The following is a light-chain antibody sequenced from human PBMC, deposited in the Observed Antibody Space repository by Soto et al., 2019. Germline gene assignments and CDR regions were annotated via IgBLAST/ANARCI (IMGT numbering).Light chain of an antibody. V-gene: IGKV4-1*01. CDR1: QSVLYSSNNKNY. J-gene: IGKJ3*01. CDR3: QQYYSTPPT. CDR2: WAS. Sequence: DIVMTQSPDSLAVSLGERATINCKSSQSVLYSSNNKNYLAWYQQKPGQPPKLLIYWASTRKSGVPDRFRGSGSGTDFTLTSSSLQTEDVAVYYCQQYYSTPPTFGPGTKVDIK.